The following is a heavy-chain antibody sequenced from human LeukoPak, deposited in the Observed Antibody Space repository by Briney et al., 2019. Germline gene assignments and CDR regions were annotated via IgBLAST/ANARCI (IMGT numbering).Heavy chain of an antibody. J-gene: IGHJ3*02. CDR2: IFYVGST. V-gene: IGHV4-59*11. CDR3: ARLGSYYGSGSYPDAFDI. Sequence: SETLSLTCTVSGDSIGSHYWSWIRQPPGKGLEWVGYIFYVGSTNYNPSLKSRVTISVDTSKNQFSLKLSSVTAADTAVYYCARLGSYYGSGSYPDAFDIWGQGTMVTVSS. CDR1: GDSIGSHY. D-gene: IGHD3-10*01.